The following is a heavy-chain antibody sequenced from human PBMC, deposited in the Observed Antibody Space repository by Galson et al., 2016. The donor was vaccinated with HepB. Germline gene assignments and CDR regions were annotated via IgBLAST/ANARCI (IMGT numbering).Heavy chain of an antibody. D-gene: IGHD6-13*01. J-gene: IGHJ6*02. CDR1: GFTFDDYA. CDR3: TRLAYSSTWSPNRYYGMDV. Sequence: SLRLSCAASGFTFDDYAMHWVRQVPGKGLEWVSGISWDSDKIGYADSVKGRFTVSRDNAKNSLSLQMNSLRAEDTALYYCTRLAYSSTWSPNRYYGMDVWGHGTTVTVSS. V-gene: IGHV3-9*01. CDR2: ISWDSDKI.